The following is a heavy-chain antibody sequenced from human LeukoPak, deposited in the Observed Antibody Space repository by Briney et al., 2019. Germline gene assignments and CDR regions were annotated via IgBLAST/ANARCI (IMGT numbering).Heavy chain of an antibody. CDR3: ARVAAEVVGVPGAIGFGWLRRDYYYMDV. CDR2: INPSGGST. J-gene: IGHJ6*03. CDR1: GYTFTGYY. D-gene: IGHD2-2*02. Sequence: ASVKVSCKASGYTFTGYYMHWVRQAPGEGLEWMGIINPSGGSTSYAQKFQGRVTMTRDMSTSTVYMELSSLRSEDTAVYYCARVAAEVVGVPGAIGFGWLRRDYYYMDVWGKGTTVTVSS. V-gene: IGHV1-46*01.